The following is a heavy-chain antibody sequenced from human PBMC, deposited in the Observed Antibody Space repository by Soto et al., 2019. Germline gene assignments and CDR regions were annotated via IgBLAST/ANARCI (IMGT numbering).Heavy chain of an antibody. Sequence: SETLSLTCTVSGGSISSSSYYWGWIRQPPGKGLEWIGSIYYSGSTYYNPSLKSRVTISVDTSKNQFSLKLSSVTAADTAVYYCARENYCSGGSCYSVAPLVGWFDPWGQGTRVTVSS. CDR1: GGSISSSSYY. CDR3: ARENYCSGGSCYSVAPLVGWFDP. D-gene: IGHD2-15*01. CDR2: IYYSGST. J-gene: IGHJ5*02. V-gene: IGHV4-39*02.